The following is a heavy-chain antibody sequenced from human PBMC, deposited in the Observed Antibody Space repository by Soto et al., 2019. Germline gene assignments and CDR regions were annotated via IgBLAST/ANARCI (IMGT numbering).Heavy chain of an antibody. D-gene: IGHD2-21*02. Sequence: EVQLVESGGGLVQPGGSLRLSCAASGFTFSSYWMSWVRQAPGKGLEWVANIKQDGSEKYYVDSVKGRFTISRDNAKNSLYLQMNSLRAEDTAVYYCARAGVTRYYYYYMDVWGKGTTVTVSS. J-gene: IGHJ6*03. CDR2: IKQDGSEK. CDR3: ARAGVTRYYYYYMDV. V-gene: IGHV3-7*01. CDR1: GFTFSSYW.